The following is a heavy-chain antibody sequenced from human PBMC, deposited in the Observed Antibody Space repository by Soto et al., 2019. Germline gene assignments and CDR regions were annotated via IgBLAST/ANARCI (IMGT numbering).Heavy chain of an antibody. CDR3: ARYQCWRDMVWWLDP. J-gene: IGHJ5*02. CDR2: IYPGGVNI. D-gene: IGHD3-10*01. V-gene: IGHV1-46*03. Sequence: ASVKVSCKAIGYSFTSHYMHWVRQAPGQGLEWMGTIYPGGVNIGYAQKFKGRVTMTKDTSTSTVYMELNSLTSEDTAVYYCARYQCWRDMVWWLDPWGQRTLVTVSA. CDR1: GYSFTSHY.